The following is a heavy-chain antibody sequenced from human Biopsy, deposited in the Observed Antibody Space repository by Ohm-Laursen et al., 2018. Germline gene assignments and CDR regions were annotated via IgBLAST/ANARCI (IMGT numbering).Heavy chain of an antibody. CDR2: ITSGGSTT. D-gene: IGHD5-24*01. CDR3: ARDVEGFYSYAMDV. V-gene: IGHV3-11*01. J-gene: IGHJ6*02. CDR1: GFTFSDYH. Sequence: SLRLSCAASGFTFSDYHMSWIRQAPGKGLEWVSYITSGGSTTDYTDSVKGRFTISRDNAKSSLFLQMNSLRAEDTAVYYCARDVEGFYSYAMDVWGQGTTVTVSS.